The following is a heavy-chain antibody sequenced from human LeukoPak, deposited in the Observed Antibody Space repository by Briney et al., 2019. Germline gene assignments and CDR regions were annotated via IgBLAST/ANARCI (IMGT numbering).Heavy chain of an antibody. D-gene: IGHD3-22*01. CDR3: AKDTITMIVVVILDY. V-gene: IGHV3-23*01. J-gene: IGHJ4*02. Sequence: ISGSGGSTYYADSVKGRFTISRDNSKNTLYLQMNSLRAEDTAVYYCAKDTITMIVVVILDYWGQGTLVTVSS. CDR2: ISGSGGST.